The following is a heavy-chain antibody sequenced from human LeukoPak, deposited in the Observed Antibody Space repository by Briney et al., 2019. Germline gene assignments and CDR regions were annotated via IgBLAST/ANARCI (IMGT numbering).Heavy chain of an antibody. D-gene: IGHD5-24*01. CDR2: IGASGEST. V-gene: IGHV3-23*01. CDR1: GFTFKYYA. CDR3: AKDIQLST. Sequence: GGSLRLSCAASGFTFKYYAMSWVRQAPGKGLEWVSLIGASGESTYYADSVKGRFTISRDNSKNTLSLQMNSLRVEDTAMYFCAKDIQLSTWGLGTMVTVSS. J-gene: IGHJ3*01.